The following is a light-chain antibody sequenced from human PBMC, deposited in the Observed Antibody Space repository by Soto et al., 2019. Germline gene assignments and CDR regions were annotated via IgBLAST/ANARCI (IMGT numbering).Light chain of an antibody. CDR2: LGS. CDR3: MQALQARR. V-gene: IGKV2-28*01. J-gene: IGKJ1*01. CDR1: QSLLHSDGYNY. Sequence: DIVMTQSPLSLPVTPGEPASISCRSSQSLLHSDGYNYLDWYLQKPGQSPQLLIYLGSNRASGVPDRFSGSGSGTDFTLKISRVEAEDVGSYYCMQALQARRFGQRTKVDIK.